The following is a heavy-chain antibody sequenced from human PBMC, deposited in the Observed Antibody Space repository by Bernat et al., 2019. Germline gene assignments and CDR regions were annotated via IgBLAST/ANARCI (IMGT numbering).Heavy chain of an antibody. D-gene: IGHD4-23*01. Sequence: EVQLLESGGGLVQPGGSLRLSCAASGFTFSSYAMSWVRQAPGKGLEWVSAISGSGGSTYYADSVKGRFTISRDNSKNTLYLQMNSLRAEDTAVYYCARDDGVVIFSFDYWGQGTLVTVSS. CDR2: ISGSGGST. CDR3: ARDDGVVIFSFDY. CDR1: GFTFSSYA. V-gene: IGHV3-23*01. J-gene: IGHJ4*02.